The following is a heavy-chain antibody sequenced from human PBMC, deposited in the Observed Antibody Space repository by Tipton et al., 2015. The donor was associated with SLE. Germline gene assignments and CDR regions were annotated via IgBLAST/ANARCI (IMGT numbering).Heavy chain of an antibody. D-gene: IGHD6-13*01. J-gene: IGHJ3*02. CDR3: ARVVYSFSDAFDI. CDR2: VDHDRNT. Sequence: LRLSCAVYGGSFTGYSWNWIRQSPGKGLEWIGGVDHDRNTIFNPSLKSRLAASLDPSNNQFSLRLTSVTAADTAVYYCARVVYSFSDAFDIWGQGTLVTVSS. V-gene: IGHV4-34*01. CDR1: GGSFTGYS.